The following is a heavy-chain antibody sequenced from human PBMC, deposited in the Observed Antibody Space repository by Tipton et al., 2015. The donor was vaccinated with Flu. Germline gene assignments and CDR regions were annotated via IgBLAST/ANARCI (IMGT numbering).Heavy chain of an antibody. D-gene: IGHD1-1*01. CDR2: IYYSGTT. CDR1: GDSISTTIYY. Sequence: TLSLTCTVSGDSISTTIYYWGWVRQPPGKGLEWFGSIYYSGTTYYNPSLKRRVPISVDSSKNEFSLTLASLTAADTAVYYCPRDLWNDRRAYYYYGVDVWG. J-gene: IGHJ6*02. V-gene: IGHV4-39*07. CDR3: PRDLWNDRRAYYYYGVDV.